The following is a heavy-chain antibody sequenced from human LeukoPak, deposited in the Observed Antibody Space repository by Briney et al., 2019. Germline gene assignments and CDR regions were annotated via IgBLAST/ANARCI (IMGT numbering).Heavy chain of an antibody. D-gene: IGHD7-27*01. J-gene: IGHJ4*02. CDR2: IGGNGGNI. Sequence: PGGSLRLSCAASGFSFSSHAMSWVRQAPEKGLEWVSFIGGNGGNIHYADSVKGRFTISRDTSKNTLYLQLSSLRAEDTAIYYCARDRLGLTEYFDYWGRGTLVTVSS. V-gene: IGHV3-23*01. CDR1: GFSFSSHA. CDR3: ARDRLGLTEYFDY.